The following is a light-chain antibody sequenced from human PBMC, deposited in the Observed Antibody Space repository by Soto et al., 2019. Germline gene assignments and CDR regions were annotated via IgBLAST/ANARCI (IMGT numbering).Light chain of an antibody. CDR3: QQRHNWPFT. Sequence: EIVLTQSPATLSLSPGERATLSCRASQSVSSYLAWYQQKPGQAPRLLIYDASNRATGIPARFSGSGSVTDFTLTINSLEPEDFAVYYCQQRHNWPFTFGPGTKVDIK. V-gene: IGKV3-11*01. CDR2: DAS. CDR1: QSVSSY. J-gene: IGKJ3*01.